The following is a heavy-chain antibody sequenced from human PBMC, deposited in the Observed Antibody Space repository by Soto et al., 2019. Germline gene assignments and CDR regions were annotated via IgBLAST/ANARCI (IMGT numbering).Heavy chain of an antibody. CDR3: AHTARRDDSSGYYSFFDY. J-gene: IGHJ4*02. Sequence: SGPTMVNPTHTLTLTCTFSGFSRTTSGEGVGWIRLPPGKALEWLALIYWNEDKRYSPSLKSRLTITKDSSRNRVILTMTDMDPADTATYYCAHTARRDDSSGYYSFFDYWGPGTLVTVSS. CDR2: IYWNEDK. D-gene: IGHD3-22*01. CDR1: GFSRTTSGEG. V-gene: IGHV2-5*01.